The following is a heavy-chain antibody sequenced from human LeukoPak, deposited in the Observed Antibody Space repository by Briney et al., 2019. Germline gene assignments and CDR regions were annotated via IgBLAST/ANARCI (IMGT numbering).Heavy chain of an antibody. Sequence: GGSLRLSCAASGFDFSNYEMDWVRQAPGKGLEWISYISQSSGRTYYADSVEGRFTISRDNAKSALYLQINSLRVEDTAVYYCVTDRPRRGVYWGQGTLVTVSS. D-gene: IGHD3-16*01. CDR3: VTDRPRRGVY. V-gene: IGHV3-48*03. J-gene: IGHJ4*02. CDR1: GFDFSNYE. CDR2: ISQSSGRT.